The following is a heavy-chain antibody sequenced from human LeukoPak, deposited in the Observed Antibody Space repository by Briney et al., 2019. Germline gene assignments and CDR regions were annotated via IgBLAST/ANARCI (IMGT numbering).Heavy chain of an antibody. CDR1: GFSFSDHS. V-gene: IGHV3-48*01. D-gene: IGHD3-16*02. CDR3: ARAPKNVVIPLGGVTVTPLFDL. Sequence: PGGSLRLSCAASGFSFSDHSMNWVRQAPGTGLEWISYISSSSNSIYSADSMKGRFTISRDNAKNSLFLQMNSLRAEDTAVYYCARAPKNVVIPLGGVTVTPLFDLWGQGTLVTVSS. CDR2: ISSSSNSI. J-gene: IGHJ4*02.